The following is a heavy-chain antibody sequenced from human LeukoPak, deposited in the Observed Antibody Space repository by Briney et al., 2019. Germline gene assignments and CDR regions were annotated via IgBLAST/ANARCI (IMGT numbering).Heavy chain of an antibody. CDR3: AREYCSGGSCYPGPVDY. D-gene: IGHD2-15*01. V-gene: IGHV3-74*01. J-gene: IGHJ4*02. CDR1: GFTFSSYW. CDR2: INIDGSST. Sequence: PGGSLRLSCAASGFTFSSYWMHWVRQAPGKGLVWVSRINIDGSSTSYADSVKGRFTISRDNAKNTLYLQMNSLRAEDTAVYYCAREYCSGGSCYPGPVDYWGQGTLVTVSS.